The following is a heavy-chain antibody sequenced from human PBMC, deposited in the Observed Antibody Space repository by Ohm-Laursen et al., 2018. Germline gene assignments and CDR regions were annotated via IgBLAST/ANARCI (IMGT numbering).Heavy chain of an antibody. Sequence: SVKVSCKASGYTFTGYYMHWVRQAPGQGLEWMGWINPNSGGTNYAQKFQGRVAMTRDTSISTAYMELSRLRSDDTAVYYCARGLFGVGYGMDVWGQGTTVTVSS. CDR2: INPNSGGT. CDR1: GYTFTGYY. CDR3: ARGLFGVGYGMDV. D-gene: IGHD3-3*01. J-gene: IGHJ6*02. V-gene: IGHV1-2*02.